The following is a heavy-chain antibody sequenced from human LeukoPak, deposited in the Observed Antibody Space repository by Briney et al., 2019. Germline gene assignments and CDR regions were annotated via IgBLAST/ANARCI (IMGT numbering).Heavy chain of an antibody. V-gene: IGHV4-31*03. Sequence: PSETLSPTCTVSGGSISSGGYYWSWIRQHPGKGLEWIGYIYYSGSAYYNPSLKSRVTISVDTSKNQLSLKLSSVTAADTAVYYCARSYDSSGYYSNRWYFDLWGRGTLVTVSS. J-gene: IGHJ2*01. CDR1: GGSISSGGYY. D-gene: IGHD3-22*01. CDR2: IYYSGSA. CDR3: ARSYDSSGYYSNRWYFDL.